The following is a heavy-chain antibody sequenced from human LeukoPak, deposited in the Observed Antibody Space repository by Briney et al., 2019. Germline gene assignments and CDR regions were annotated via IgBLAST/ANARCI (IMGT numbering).Heavy chain of an antibody. CDR1: GYTFTSYY. D-gene: IGHD1-14*01. J-gene: IGHJ6*03. CDR3: ARGGIIKAINYYYMDV. CDR2: INPSGGST. Sequence: ASVKVSCKASGYTFTSYYMHWVRQAPGQGLEWMGIINPSGGSTSYAQKFQGRVTMIRDTSTSTVYMELSSLRSEDTAVYYCARGGIIKAINYYYMDVWGKGTTVTVSS. V-gene: IGHV1-46*01.